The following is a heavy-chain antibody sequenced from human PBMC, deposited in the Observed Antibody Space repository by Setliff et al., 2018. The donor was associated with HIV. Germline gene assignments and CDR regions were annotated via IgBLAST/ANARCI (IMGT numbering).Heavy chain of an antibody. CDR3: ARLQKLDDIYYLDD. Sequence: PSETLSLTCTVSGGSISNYYWSWLRQPPGKGLEWIGYISYTGSTNYNPSLKSRVTISVDTSKNQFSLKLSSVTAADTAVHFCARLQKLDDIYYLDDWGQGTLVTVSS. D-gene: IGHD4-4*01. CDR1: GGSISNYY. CDR2: ISYTGST. J-gene: IGHJ4*02. V-gene: IGHV4-59*01.